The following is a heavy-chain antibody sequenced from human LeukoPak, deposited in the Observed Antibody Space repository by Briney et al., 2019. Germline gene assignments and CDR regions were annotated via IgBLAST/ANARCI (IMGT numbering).Heavy chain of an antibody. J-gene: IGHJ4*02. V-gene: IGHV3-74*01. D-gene: IGHD3-10*01. CDR3: ARARDGFYFDF. CDR1: GFTFSSYW. Sequence: PGGSLRLSCAASGFTFSSYWMHLVRQAAGKGLVWVSRLNSDGSITTYADSVKGRFTISRDNAKNTLYLQMNSLRAEDTAVYYCARARDGFYFDFWGQGTLVPVSS. CDR2: LNSDGSIT.